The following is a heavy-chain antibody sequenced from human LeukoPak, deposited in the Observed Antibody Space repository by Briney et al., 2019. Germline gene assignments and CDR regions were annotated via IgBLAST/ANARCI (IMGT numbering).Heavy chain of an antibody. J-gene: IGHJ4*02. V-gene: IGHV3-23*01. CDR3: ATHYCDSTSCYAGGDY. CDR2: ISGSGGSA. CDR1: GFTFSSYA. D-gene: IGHD2-2*01. Sequence: AGGSLRLSCAASGFTFSSYAMSWVRQAPGKGLEWVSAISGSGGSAYYTDSVKGRFTIPRDNSKNTLYLQMNSLRAEDTAVYYCATHYCDSTSCYAGGDYWGQGTLVTVSS.